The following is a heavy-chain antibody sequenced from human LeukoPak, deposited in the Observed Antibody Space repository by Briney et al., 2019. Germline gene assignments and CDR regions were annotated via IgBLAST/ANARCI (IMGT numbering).Heavy chain of an antibody. J-gene: IGHJ3*02. D-gene: IGHD6-19*01. CDR3: ASSSSGSYRDAFDI. Sequence: ASVKVSCQASGYTFTGYYMHWVRQAPGQGREGMGWINPNSGGKNKAQKCKGRVTMTRETSISQAYMELSRLRSDDPAVYYCASSSSGSYRDAFDIWGQGTMVTVSS. CDR1: GYTFTGYY. V-gene: IGHV1-2*02. CDR2: INPNSGGK.